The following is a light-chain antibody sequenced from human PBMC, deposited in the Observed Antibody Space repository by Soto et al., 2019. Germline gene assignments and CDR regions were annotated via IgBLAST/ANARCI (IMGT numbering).Light chain of an antibody. J-gene: IGLJ3*02. CDR2: EVT. CDR3: SSYAGIRTLV. CDR1: TDDVGGYNY. V-gene: IGLV2-14*01. Sequence: QSALTQPASVSGSPGQSITISCTGTTDDVGGYNYVSWYQQHPGKAPKLMIYEVTNRPSGVSDRFSGSKSGNTASLSISGLQAEDEADCYCSSYAGIRTLVFGGGTKVTVL.